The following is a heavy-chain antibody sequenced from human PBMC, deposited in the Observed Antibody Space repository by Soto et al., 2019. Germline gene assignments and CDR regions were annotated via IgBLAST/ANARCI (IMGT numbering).Heavy chain of an antibody. Sequence: SETLSLTCTVSGGSISSSSYYWGWIRQPPGKGLEWIGSIYYSGSTYYNPSLKSRVTISVDTSKNQFSLKLSSVTAADTAVYYCARRATAMFTPPFDYWGQGTLVTVSS. D-gene: IGHD5-18*01. CDR1: GGSISSSSYY. CDR3: ARRATAMFTPPFDY. J-gene: IGHJ4*02. V-gene: IGHV4-39*01. CDR2: IYYSGST.